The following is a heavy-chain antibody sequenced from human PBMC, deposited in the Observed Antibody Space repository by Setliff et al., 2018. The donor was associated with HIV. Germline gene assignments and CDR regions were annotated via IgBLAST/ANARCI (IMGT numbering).Heavy chain of an antibody. CDR3: PRSGSYVGPIQH. CDR2: IHSSGST. V-gene: IGHV4-4*07. Sequence: SETLSPTCTVSGGSLSSYYWSWIRQPAGKGLEWIGRIHSSGSTNYNPSLKSRLTMSVDTSKNQFPLKLTSVTAADTAVYYCPRSGSYVGPIQHWGQGTLVTVSS. D-gene: IGHD3-10*02. CDR1: GGSLSSYY. J-gene: IGHJ1*01.